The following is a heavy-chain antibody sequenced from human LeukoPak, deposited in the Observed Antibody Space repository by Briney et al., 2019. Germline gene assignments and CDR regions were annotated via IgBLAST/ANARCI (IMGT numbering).Heavy chain of an antibody. CDR3: AREGITMIVVVIGYFDY. CDR2: ISYDGSNK. J-gene: IGHJ4*02. V-gene: IGHV3-30-3*01. CDR1: GFTFSSYA. D-gene: IGHD3-22*01. Sequence: GSLRLSCAASGFTFSSYAMHWVRQAPGKGLEWVAVISYDGSNKYYADSVKGRFTISRDNSKNTLYLQMNSLRAEDTAVYYCAREGITMIVVVIGYFDYWGQGTLVTVSS.